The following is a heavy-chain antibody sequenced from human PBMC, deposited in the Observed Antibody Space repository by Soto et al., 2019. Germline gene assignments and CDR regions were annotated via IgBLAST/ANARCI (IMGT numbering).Heavy chain of an antibody. CDR2: IIPIFGTA. J-gene: IGHJ6*02. D-gene: IGHD3-3*01. Sequence: SVKVSCKASGGTFSSYAISWVRQAPGQGLEWMGGIIPIFGTANYAQKFQGRVTITADESTSTAYMELSSLRSEDTAVYYCAKSTIFGVAHPGYYYGMDVWGQGTTVTVSS. V-gene: IGHV1-69*13. CDR3: AKSTIFGVAHPGYYYGMDV. CDR1: GGTFSSYA.